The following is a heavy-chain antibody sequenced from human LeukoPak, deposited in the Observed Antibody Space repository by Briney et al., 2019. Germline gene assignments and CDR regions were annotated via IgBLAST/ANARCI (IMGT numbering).Heavy chain of an antibody. V-gene: IGHV3-21*04. CDR2: ISSSSSYI. Sequence: GGSLRLSCAASGFTLSSYAMSWVRQAPGKGLEWVSSISSSSSYIYYADSVKGRFTISRDNAKNSLYLQMNSLRAEDTAVYYCASLTAIVDYWGQGTLVTVSS. D-gene: IGHD5-18*01. CDR1: GFTLSSYA. J-gene: IGHJ4*02. CDR3: ASLTAIVDY.